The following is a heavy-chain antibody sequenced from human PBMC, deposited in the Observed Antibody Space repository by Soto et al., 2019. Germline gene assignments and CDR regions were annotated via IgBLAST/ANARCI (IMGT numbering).Heavy chain of an antibody. Sequence: QVQLQQWGAGLLKPSETLSLTCAVYGGSFSGYCWSWIRQPPGKGLEWIGEVDHSGSTNYNPSLKSRVTISVDTSKNQFSLKLSSVTAADTAVYYCARLRRYNWKKTSPGGWYFDLWGRGTLVTVSS. V-gene: IGHV4-34*01. CDR1: GGSFSGYC. CDR3: ARLRRYNWKKTSPGGWYFDL. J-gene: IGHJ2*01. CDR2: VDHSGST. D-gene: IGHD1-1*01.